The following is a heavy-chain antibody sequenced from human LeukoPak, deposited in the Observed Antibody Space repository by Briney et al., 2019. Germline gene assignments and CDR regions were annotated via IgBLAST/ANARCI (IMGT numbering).Heavy chain of an antibody. J-gene: IGHJ4*02. CDR1: GGTFSSYA. Sequence: GAPVKVSCKASGGTFSSYAISWVRQAPGQGLEWMGGIIPIFGTANYAQKFQGRVTITTDESTSTAYMELSSLRSEDTAVYYCAREGVEGSEGTNFDYWGQGTLVTVSS. V-gene: IGHV1-69*05. D-gene: IGHD2-2*01. CDR2: IIPIFGTA. CDR3: AREGVEGSEGTNFDY.